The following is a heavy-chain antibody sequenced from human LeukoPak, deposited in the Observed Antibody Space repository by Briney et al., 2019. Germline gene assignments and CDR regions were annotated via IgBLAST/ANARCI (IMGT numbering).Heavy chain of an antibody. D-gene: IGHD6-13*01. V-gene: IGHV4-34*01. CDR3: ARGSSSWYNWFDP. Sequence: SETLSLTCAVYGGSFSGYYWSWIRQPPGKGLEWIGEINHSGSTNYNPSLKSRVTISVDTSKNHFSLKLSSVSAADTAVYYCARGSSSWYNWFDPWGQGTLVTVSS. CDR1: GGSFSGYY. J-gene: IGHJ5*02. CDR2: INHSGST.